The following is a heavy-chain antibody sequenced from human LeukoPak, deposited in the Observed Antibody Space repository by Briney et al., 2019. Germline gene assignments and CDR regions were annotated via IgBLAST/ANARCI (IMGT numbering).Heavy chain of an antibody. CDR3: ARDRAGGELRYWFDP. CDR1: GGSISSYY. V-gene: IGHV4-4*07. Sequence: SETLSLTCTVSGGSISSYYWSWIRQPAGKGLEWIGRIYTSVSTNYNPSLKSRVTMSVDTSKNQFSLKLSSVTAADTAVYYCARDRAGGELRYWFDPWGQGTLVTVSS. J-gene: IGHJ5*02. CDR2: IYTSVST. D-gene: IGHD1-7*01.